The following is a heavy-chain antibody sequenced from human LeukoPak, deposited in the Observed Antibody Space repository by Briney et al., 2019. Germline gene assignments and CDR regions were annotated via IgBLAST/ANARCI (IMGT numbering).Heavy chain of an antibody. J-gene: IGHJ6*02. CDR2: IIPILGIA. V-gene: IGHV1-69*04. Sequence: ASVKVSCKASGGTFSSYAISWLRQAPGQGLEWMGRIIPILGIANYAQKFQGRVTITADKSTSTAYMELSSLRSEDTAVYYCARGLRPYYYDSSGSYYYYGMDVWGQGTTVTVSS. CDR3: ARGLRPYYYDSSGSYYYYGMDV. CDR1: GGTFSSYA. D-gene: IGHD3-22*01.